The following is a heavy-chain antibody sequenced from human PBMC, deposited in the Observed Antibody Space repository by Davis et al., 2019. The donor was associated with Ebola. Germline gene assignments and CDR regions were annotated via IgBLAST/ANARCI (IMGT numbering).Heavy chain of an antibody. V-gene: IGHV3-21*01. J-gene: IGHJ4*02. CDR3: ARDVISDIVVVGPLDY. Sequence: GESLKISCAASGFTFSSYSMNWVRQAPGKGLEWVSSISSSSSYIYYADSVKGRFTVSRDNAKNSLYLQMNSLRAEDTAVYYCARDVISDIVVVGPLDYWGQGTLVTVSS. CDR2: ISSSSSYI. D-gene: IGHD2-15*01. CDR1: GFTFSSYS.